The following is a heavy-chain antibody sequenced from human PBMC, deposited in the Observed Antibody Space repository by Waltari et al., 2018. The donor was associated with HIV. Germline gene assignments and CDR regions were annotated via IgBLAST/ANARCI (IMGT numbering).Heavy chain of an antibody. V-gene: IGHV3-74*01. CDR1: EFTFSDYW. J-gene: IGHJ4*02. D-gene: IGHD5-18*01. CDR3: ARPRGYNYGYTGFDS. Sequence: GGLVQPGGSLRLSCAASEFTFSDYWMHWVRQGPGKGLVWVSRINSDGSSTSYADSVKGRFTISRDNAKNTLYLQMYSLRAEDTAVYYCARPRGYNYGYTGFDSWGRGTLVTVSS. CDR2: INSDGSST.